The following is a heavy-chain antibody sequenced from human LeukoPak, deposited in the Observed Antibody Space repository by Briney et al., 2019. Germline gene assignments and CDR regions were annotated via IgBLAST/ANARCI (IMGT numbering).Heavy chain of an antibody. Sequence: GRSLRLSCVASGFTFRNYAMHWDRQAPGRGLEWLTAISYDGRNRSSADSVKGRFTISRDNAKNSLYLQMNRLRAEDTAVYYCATSGILIEILAGYTPDYYYGMDVWGQGTTVTVSS. D-gene: IGHD3-9*01. J-gene: IGHJ6*02. CDR3: ATSGILIEILAGYTPDYYYGMDV. V-gene: IGHV3-30*04. CDR2: ISYDGRNR. CDR1: GFTFRNYA.